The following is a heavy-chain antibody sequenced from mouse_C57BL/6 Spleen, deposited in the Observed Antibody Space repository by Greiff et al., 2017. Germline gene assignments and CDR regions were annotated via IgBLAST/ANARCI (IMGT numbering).Heavy chain of an antibody. CDR2: IDPSDSYT. Sequence: QVQLQQSGAELVRPGTSVKLSCKAFGYTFTSYWMHWVKQRPGQGLEWIGVIDPSDSYTNYNQKFKGKATLTVDTSSSTAYMQLSSLTSEDSAVYYWAGDYGYGGAMDYWGQGTSVTVSS. J-gene: IGHJ4*01. CDR3: AGDYGYGGAMDY. CDR1: GYTFTSYW. D-gene: IGHD2-2*01. V-gene: IGHV1-59*01.